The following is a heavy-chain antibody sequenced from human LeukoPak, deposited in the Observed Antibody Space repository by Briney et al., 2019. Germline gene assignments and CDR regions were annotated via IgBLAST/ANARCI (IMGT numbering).Heavy chain of an antibody. CDR3: AREGSLDSYGTETWFDP. J-gene: IGHJ5*02. CDR2: INPNSGGT. CDR1: GYTLTELS. Sequence: ASVKVSCKVSGYTLTELSMHWVRQAPGQGLEWMGRINPNSGGTNYSQKFQGRVTMTRDTSISTAYMELSRLRSDDTAVYYCAREGSLDSYGTETWFDPWGQGTLVTVSS. V-gene: IGHV1-2*06. D-gene: IGHD5-18*01.